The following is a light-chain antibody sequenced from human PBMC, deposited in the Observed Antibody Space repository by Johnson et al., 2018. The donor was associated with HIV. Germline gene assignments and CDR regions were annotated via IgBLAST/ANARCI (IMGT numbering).Light chain of an antibody. CDR2: DNN. Sequence: LTQPPSVSAAPGQNVTISCSGNSSNIGNNYVSWYQHFPGPAPKLLIYDNNKRPSGIPARFSGSKSVTSAPLGITGLQTGDGADYYCGTWDSSLTAYVFGTGTKVTVL. CDR1: SSNIGNNY. V-gene: IGLV1-51*01. CDR3: GTWDSSLTAYV. J-gene: IGLJ1*01.